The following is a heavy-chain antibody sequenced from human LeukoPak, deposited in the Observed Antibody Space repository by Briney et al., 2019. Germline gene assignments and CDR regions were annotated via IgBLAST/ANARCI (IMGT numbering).Heavy chain of an antibody. V-gene: IGHV3-21*01. Sequence: GGSLRLSCAASGFTFSSYAMSWVRQAPGKGLEWVSSISSSSSYIYYADSVKGRFTISRDNAKNSLYLQMNSLRAEDTAVYYCAKTSSVSDFDPWGQGTLVTVSS. J-gene: IGHJ5*02. CDR3: AKTSSVSDFDP. D-gene: IGHD3-22*01. CDR1: GFTFSSYA. CDR2: ISSSSSYI.